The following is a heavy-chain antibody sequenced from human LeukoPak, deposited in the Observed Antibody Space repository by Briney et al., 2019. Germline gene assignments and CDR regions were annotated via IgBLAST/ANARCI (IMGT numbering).Heavy chain of an antibody. CDR2: ISWDGHFI. CDR3: AKDGQRDIVATMRYFDY. D-gene: IGHD5-12*01. Sequence: PGGSLRLSCAASGFTFSSYAMHWVRQAPGKGLEWVSLISWDGHFIYYADSVKGRFIISRDNSKNSLYLQMNSLRPEDTALYYCAKDGQRDIVATMRYFDYWGQGTLVTVSS. J-gene: IGHJ4*02. CDR1: GFTFSSYA. V-gene: IGHV3-43D*03.